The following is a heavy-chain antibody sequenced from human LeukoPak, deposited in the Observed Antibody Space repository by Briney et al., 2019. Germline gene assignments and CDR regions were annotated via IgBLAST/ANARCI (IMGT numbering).Heavy chain of an antibody. CDR1: GFTFSNYF. Sequence: PGGSLRLSCAASGFTFSNYFMHWVRQAPRKGLEWVSYISSSSSNIYYADSVEGRLTRSRDNAKNSLYLQMNSLRDEDTAVYYCARSTGSGWDYWGQGALVTVSS. D-gene: IGHD6-19*01. J-gene: IGHJ4*02. CDR3: ARSTGSGWDY. V-gene: IGHV3-48*02. CDR2: ISSSSSNI.